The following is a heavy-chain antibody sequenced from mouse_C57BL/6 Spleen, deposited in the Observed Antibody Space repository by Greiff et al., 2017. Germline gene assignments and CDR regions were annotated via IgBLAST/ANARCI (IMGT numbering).Heavy chain of an antibody. CDR2: INPNNGGT. CDR1: GYTFTDYN. CDR3: ARKRNHGDWYFDV. J-gene: IGHJ1*03. V-gene: IGHV1-18*01. Sequence: EVQLQQSGPELVKPGASVKIPCKASGYTFTDYNMDWVKQSHGKSLEWIGDINPNNGGTIYNQKFKGKATLTVDKSSSTAYMELRSLTSEDTAVYYCARKRNHGDWYFDVWGTGTTVTVSS.